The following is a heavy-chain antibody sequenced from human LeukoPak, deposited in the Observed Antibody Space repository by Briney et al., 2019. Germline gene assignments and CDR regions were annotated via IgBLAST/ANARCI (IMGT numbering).Heavy chain of an antibody. J-gene: IGHJ4*02. CDR3: ARDTIAAAVGSDY. CDR2: IYYSGST. CDR1: GGSISSYY. V-gene: IGHV4-59*12. D-gene: IGHD6-13*01. Sequence: SETLSLTCTVSGGSISSYYWSWIQQPPGKGLEWIGHIYYSGSTYYNPSLKSRVTISVDTSKNQFSLKLSSVTAADTAVYYCARDTIAAAVGSDYWGQGTLVTVSS.